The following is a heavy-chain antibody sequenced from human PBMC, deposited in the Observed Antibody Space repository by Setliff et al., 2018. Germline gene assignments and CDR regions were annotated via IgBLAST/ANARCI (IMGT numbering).Heavy chain of an antibody. CDR3: ARGYSSSWQSRMGFDP. V-gene: IGHV1-18*01. Sequence: ASVKVSCKASGGTFSSYDISWVRQAPGQGLEWMGWISAYNGNTNYAQKLQGRVTMTTDTSTSTAYMELRSLRSDDTAVYYCARGYSSSWQSRMGFDPWGQGTLVTVSS. J-gene: IGHJ5*02. D-gene: IGHD6-13*01. CDR2: ISAYNGNT. CDR1: GGTFSSYD.